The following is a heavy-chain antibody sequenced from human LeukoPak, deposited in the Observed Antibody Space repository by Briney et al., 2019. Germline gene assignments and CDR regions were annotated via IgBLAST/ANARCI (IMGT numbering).Heavy chain of an antibody. D-gene: IGHD3-9*01. Sequence: GCSVKVSCKASGGTFSSYAISWVRQAPGQGREWMGGIIPIFGTANYAQKFQGRVTITADESTSTAYMELSSLRSEDTAVYYCAREGAGHYDILIGYYYFDYWGQGTLVTVSS. CDR1: GGTFSSYA. V-gene: IGHV1-69*01. CDR3: AREGAGHYDILIGYYYFDY. CDR2: IIPIFGTA. J-gene: IGHJ4*02.